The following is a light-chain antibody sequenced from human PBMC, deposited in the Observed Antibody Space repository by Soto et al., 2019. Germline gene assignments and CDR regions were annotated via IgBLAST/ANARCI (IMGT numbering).Light chain of an antibody. J-gene: IGKJ4*01. V-gene: IGKV1-39*01. CDR2: AAS. CDR3: QQSYSTPLT. Sequence: DIQMTQSPSSLSVSVGDRVTITCRASQSIGGFLNWYQQKLGKAPKLLIYAASSLQSGVPSRFSGRGSGTEFTLTISSLQPEDVATYYCQQSYSTPLTVGGGTKVDIK. CDR1: QSIGGF.